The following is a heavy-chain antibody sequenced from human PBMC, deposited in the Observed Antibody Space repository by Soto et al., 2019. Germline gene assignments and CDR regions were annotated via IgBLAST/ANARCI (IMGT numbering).Heavy chain of an antibody. D-gene: IGHD4-17*01. CDR3: APLDTVTTSY. CDR2: ISSSSSYI. CDR1: GFTFSSYS. V-gene: IGHV3-21*01. J-gene: IGHJ4*02. Sequence: EVQLVESGGGLVKPGGSLRLSCAASGFTFSSYSMNWVRQAPGKGLEWVSSISSSSSYIYYADSVKGRFTISRDNAKNSLYLQMNSLRAEDTAVYCCAPLDTVTTSYWGQGTLVTVSS.